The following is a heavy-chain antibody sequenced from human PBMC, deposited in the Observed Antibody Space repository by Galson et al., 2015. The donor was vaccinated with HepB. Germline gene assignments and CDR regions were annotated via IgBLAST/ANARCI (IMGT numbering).Heavy chain of an antibody. D-gene: IGHD3-16*01. J-gene: IGHJ4*02. CDR3: ARAYYNDADGYTVPTHFDY. Sequence: SVKVSCKASGYAFTGHYIHWVRQAPGQGLEWMGRVNTYSGGTNYAEKFQGRVTMTRDTSIGTNYMELSRLRSDDTAVYYCARAYYNDADGYTVPTHFDYWGQGTLVTVSP. CDR2: VNTYSGGT. V-gene: IGHV1-2*06. CDR1: GYAFTGHY.